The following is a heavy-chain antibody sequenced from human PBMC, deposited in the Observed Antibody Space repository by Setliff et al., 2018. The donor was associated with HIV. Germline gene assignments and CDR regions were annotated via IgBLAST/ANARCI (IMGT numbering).Heavy chain of an antibody. D-gene: IGHD3-3*01. CDR1: GGSISSGGYY. J-gene: IGHJ4*02. Sequence: SETLSLTCTVSGGSISSGGYYWSWIRQHLGKGLEWIGYIHYSGNTYNNPSLNSRISISVDMSKNKFSLKLGSLTAADTAVYYCARGGLGVVTSFDSWGPGTLVTVSS. CDR3: ARGGLGVVTSFDS. CDR2: IHYSGNT. V-gene: IGHV4-31*03.